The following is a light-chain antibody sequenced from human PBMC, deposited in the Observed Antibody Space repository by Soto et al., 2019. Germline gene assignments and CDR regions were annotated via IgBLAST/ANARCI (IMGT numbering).Light chain of an antibody. CDR2: DAS. CDR1: QSVDTY. V-gene: IGKV3-11*01. Sequence: ENVLTQSPGTLSFAAGERERLSCRSSQSVDTYLAWYQHKPGQPPRLLNYDASIRATGIPARFSGSGSGTDFTLTISSLEPEDFAVYYCQQRNNWWTFGPGTKV. J-gene: IGKJ1*01. CDR3: QQRNNWWT.